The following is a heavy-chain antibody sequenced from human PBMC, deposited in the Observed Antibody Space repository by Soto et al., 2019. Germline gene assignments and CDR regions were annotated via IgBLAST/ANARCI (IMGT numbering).Heavy chain of an antibody. CDR1: GFTFTTYG. CDR2: ISYDGSHV. V-gene: IGHV3-30*18. D-gene: IGHD1-26*01. Sequence: QVQLVDSGGGVVQPGRSLRLSCAASGFTFTTYGMHWVRRAPGKGLEWVAVISYDGSHVYYADSVKGRFTISRDNSKKTLYLQINSLRAEDTAVYYCAKERTYSVASGFDYWGRGTLVTVSS. J-gene: IGHJ4*02. CDR3: AKERTYSVASGFDY.